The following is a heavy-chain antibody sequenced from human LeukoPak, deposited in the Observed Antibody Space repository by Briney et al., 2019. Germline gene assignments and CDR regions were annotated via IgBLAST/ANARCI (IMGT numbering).Heavy chain of an antibody. CDR2: INPSGGST. CDR1: GYTFIIYY. Sequence: GALVKVSCKASGYTFIIYYMHWVRQAPGQGLEWMGMINPSGGSTSYAQKFQGRVTMTRDTSTSTIYMDLSSLRSEDTAVYYCARAKQLFDYWGQGTLVTVSS. CDR3: ARAKQLFDY. D-gene: IGHD1-1*01. J-gene: IGHJ4*02. V-gene: IGHV1-46*01.